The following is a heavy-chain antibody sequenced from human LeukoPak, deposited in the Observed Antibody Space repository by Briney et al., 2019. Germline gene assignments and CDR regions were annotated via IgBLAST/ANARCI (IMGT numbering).Heavy chain of an antibody. J-gene: IGHJ4*02. V-gene: IGHV1-2*02. CDR3: ARAWGYSYGPHFDY. CDR1: GYTFTGYY. D-gene: IGHD5-18*01. CDR2: INPNSGGT. Sequence: ASVKVSCKASGYTFTGYYMHWVRQAPGQGLEWMGWINPNSGGTNYAQKFQGRVTMTRDTSISTAYMELSRLRSDDTAVYYRARAWGYSYGPHFDYWGQGTLVTVSS.